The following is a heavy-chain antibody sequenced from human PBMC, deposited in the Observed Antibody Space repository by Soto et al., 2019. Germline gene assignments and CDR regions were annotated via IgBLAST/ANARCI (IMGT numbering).Heavy chain of an antibody. CDR2: IYFSGST. CDR3: ARHGSY. V-gene: IGHV4-39*01. J-gene: IGHJ4*02. Sequence: SETLSLTCTVSGVSISSSRYYWGWIRQTPGKGLEWIGTIYFSGSTYYNPSLKSRVTISVDRSKNQFSLNLTSVTAADTAVYYCARHGSYWGPGTLVTVSS. CDR1: GVSISSSRYY.